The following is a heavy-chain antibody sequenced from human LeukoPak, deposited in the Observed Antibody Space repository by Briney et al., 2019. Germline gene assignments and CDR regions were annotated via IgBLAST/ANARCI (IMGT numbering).Heavy chain of an antibody. CDR3: ARLPYYYDSSGTT. CDR1: GGSFSGYY. Sequence: SETLSLTCAVYGGSFSGYYWSWIRQPPGKGQEWIGEINHSGSTNYNPSLKSRVTISVDTSKNQFSLKLSSVTAADTAVYYCARLPYYYDSSGTTWGQGTLVTVSS. D-gene: IGHD3-22*01. CDR2: INHSGST. J-gene: IGHJ5*02. V-gene: IGHV4-34*01.